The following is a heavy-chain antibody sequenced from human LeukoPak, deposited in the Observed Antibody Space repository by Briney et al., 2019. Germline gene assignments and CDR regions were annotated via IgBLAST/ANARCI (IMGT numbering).Heavy chain of an antibody. J-gene: IGHJ6*03. CDR2: IWYDGSNK. Sequence: PGRSLRLSCAASGFTFSSYGMHWVRQAPGKGLEWVAVIWYDGSNKYYADSVKGRFTISRDNSKNTLYLQMNSLRPEDTTVYYCAKIVGTYSTFYYYMDVWGKGTTVTVSS. CDR1: GFTFSSYG. V-gene: IGHV3-33*06. D-gene: IGHD3-10*01. CDR3: AKIVGTYSTFYYYMDV.